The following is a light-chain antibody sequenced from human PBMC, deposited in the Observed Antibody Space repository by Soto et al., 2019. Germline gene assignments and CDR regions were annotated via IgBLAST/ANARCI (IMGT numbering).Light chain of an antibody. CDR3: QQFDTFFWT. CDR1: QSISSN. Sequence: EIVMTQSPDILSVSPGERATLSCRANQSISSNLAWYQQKPGQAPRLLIYGAATRATGIPARFSGSGSGTDFTLTINSLQSDDFATYYCQQFDTFFWTFGPGTRVEIK. CDR2: GAA. J-gene: IGKJ1*01. V-gene: IGKV3-15*01.